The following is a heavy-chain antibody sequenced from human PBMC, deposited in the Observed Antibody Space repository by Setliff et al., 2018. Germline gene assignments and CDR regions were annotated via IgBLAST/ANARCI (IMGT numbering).Heavy chain of an antibody. CDR2: IFYNGTT. J-gene: IGHJ4*02. D-gene: IGHD3-16*01. CDR1: GASIRNNYY. Sequence: SETLSLTCAVSGASIRNNYYWGWIRQSPGTGLEWIGSIFYNGTTNYNPSLKSRVTISADTSKNQFSLTLSSVTAADTAVYYCARLPNYVWGSPVDYWGQGTLVTVPQ. V-gene: IGHV4-39*01. CDR3: ARLPNYVWGSPVDY.